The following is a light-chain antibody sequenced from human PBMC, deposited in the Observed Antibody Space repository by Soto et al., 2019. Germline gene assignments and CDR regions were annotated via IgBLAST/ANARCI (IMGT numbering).Light chain of an antibody. CDR1: QSVGSD. V-gene: IGKV3D-15*01. Sequence: EIVMTQSPATLSVSPGERATLSCMASQSVGSDFAWYPQKPRQAPRLVVYDLFTRATGVPSRISGSGSGTEFPLTISSLQSDEVAFYYCQHYNSWPLAFGGGTKV. CDR2: DLF. CDR3: QHYNSWPLA. J-gene: IGKJ4*01.